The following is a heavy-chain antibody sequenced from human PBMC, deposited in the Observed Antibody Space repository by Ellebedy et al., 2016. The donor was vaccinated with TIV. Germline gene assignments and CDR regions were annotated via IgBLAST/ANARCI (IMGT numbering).Heavy chain of an antibody. CDR3: ARISTCSGGTCYPDY. D-gene: IGHD2-15*01. CDR2: VSASGTTT. J-gene: IGHJ4*02. V-gene: IGHV3-23*01. Sequence: GGSLRLSXAASGFSFDRYAMNWVRQAPGKGLQWVSTVSASGTTTYYADSVKGRFTISRDNAKNSLYLQMNSLRVEDTAVYYCARISTCSGGTCYPDYWGQGTLVTVSS. CDR1: GFSFDRYA.